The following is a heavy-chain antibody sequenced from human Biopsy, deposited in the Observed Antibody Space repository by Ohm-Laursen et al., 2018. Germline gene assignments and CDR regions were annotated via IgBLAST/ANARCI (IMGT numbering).Heavy chain of an antibody. V-gene: IGHV4-61*01. CDR1: GDSLTSGPEN. D-gene: IGHD6-19*01. CDR2: IYSGGNT. CDR3: ARGRRTSGWPYFDN. Sequence: SDTLSLTCTVSGDSLTSGPENWSWLRQSPGQGLEYIGFIYSGGNTNYNPSLKNRVTMSADTSKNQFYLKLYSVTAADTAVYYCARGRRTSGWPYFDNWGQGALVTVSP. J-gene: IGHJ4*02.